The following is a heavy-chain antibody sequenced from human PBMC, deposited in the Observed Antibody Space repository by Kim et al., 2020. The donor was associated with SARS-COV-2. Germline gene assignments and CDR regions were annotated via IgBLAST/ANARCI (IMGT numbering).Heavy chain of an antibody. CDR3: AKCRHSGVYSSSSPLDD. CDR1: GFTFSSYA. V-gene: IGHV3-23*01. Sequence: GGSLRLSCAASGFTFSSYAMNWVRQAPGKGLEWVSVISGSGGSTYYADSVKGRFTISRDNSKNTLYLQMNSLRAEDTAVYYCAKCRHSGVYSSSSPLDDWGQGTLVTVSS. J-gene: IGHJ4*02. CDR2: ISGSGGST. D-gene: IGHD6-6*01.